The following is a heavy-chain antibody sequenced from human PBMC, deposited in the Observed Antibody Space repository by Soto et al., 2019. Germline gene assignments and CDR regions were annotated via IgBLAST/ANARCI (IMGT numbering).Heavy chain of an antibody. J-gene: IGHJ4*01. CDR2: VDPEEGET. Sequence: GASVKVSCKVCGYTLTELSMHWVRQAPGKGLEWMGGVDPEEGETIYAQKFQGRVTSTEDTSTDTAYMELSSLRSEDTAVYYCATSGRPGVWGSYLESDYWG. V-gene: IGHV1-24*01. CDR3: ATSGRPGVWGSYLESDY. D-gene: IGHD3-16*02. CDR1: GYTLTELS.